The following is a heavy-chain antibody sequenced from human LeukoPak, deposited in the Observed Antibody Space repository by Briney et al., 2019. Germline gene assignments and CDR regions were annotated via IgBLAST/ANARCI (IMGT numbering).Heavy chain of an antibody. Sequence: GGSLRLSCAASGFTFSRYEMNWVRQAPGKGLEWVSYISSSGSSIYYADSVKGRFTIFRDNAKKSLYLQMKSLRAEDTAVYYCAREEDMVATLPPFFDYWGQGTLVTVSS. D-gene: IGHD5-12*01. J-gene: IGHJ4*02. V-gene: IGHV3-48*03. CDR3: AREEDMVATLPPFFDY. CDR1: GFTFSRYE. CDR2: ISSSGSSI.